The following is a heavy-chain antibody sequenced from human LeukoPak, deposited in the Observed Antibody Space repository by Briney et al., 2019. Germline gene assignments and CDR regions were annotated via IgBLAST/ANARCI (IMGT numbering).Heavy chain of an antibody. CDR2: IIPIFGTA. CDR3: ARDRMYHYDSSGYHDAFDI. V-gene: IGHV1-69*01. Sequence: SVKVSCKASGGTFSSYAISWVRQAPGQGLEWMGGIIPIFGTANYAQKFQGRVTITADESTSTAYMELSSLRSEDTAVYYCARDRMYHYDSSGYHDAFDIWGQGTMVTVSS. CDR1: GGTFSSYA. D-gene: IGHD3-22*01. J-gene: IGHJ3*02.